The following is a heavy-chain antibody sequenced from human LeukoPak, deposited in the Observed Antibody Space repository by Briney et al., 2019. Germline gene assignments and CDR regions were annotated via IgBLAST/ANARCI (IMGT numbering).Heavy chain of an antibody. Sequence: PSQTLSLTCTVSGASIRSGDYYWSWIRQPPGKGLEWIGYIYDSGSTYYSPSLKSRITISVDTSENRFSLKLSSVTATDTAVCYCARDCSGGSCYGAFDIWGQGTMVTVSS. CDR3: ARDCSGGSCYGAFDI. CDR2: IYDSGST. CDR1: GASIRSGDYY. J-gene: IGHJ3*02. V-gene: IGHV4-30-4*01. D-gene: IGHD2-15*01.